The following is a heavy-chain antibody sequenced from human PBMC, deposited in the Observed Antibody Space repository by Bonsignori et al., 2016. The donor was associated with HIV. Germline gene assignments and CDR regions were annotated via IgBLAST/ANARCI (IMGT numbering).Heavy chain of an antibody. D-gene: IGHD2-2*01. V-gene: IGHV4-34*01. Sequence: WIRQPPGKGLEWIGEINHSVSADYNPSLKSRVTMSVDTSKNQFSLRLTSVTAADTTIYYCARRRDAYPNWIDSWGQGTLVTVSS. J-gene: IGHJ5*01. CDR3: ARRRDAYPNWIDS. CDR2: INHSVSA.